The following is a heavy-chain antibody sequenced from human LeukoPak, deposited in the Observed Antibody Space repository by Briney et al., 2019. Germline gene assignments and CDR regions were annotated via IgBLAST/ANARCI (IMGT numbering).Heavy chain of an antibody. CDR1: GGSISSSSYY. CDR3: ARTTYYYDSGTSSFDY. Sequence: SETLSLTCTVSGGSISSSSYYWGWIRQPPGKGLEWIGSIYYSGSTYYNPSLKSRVTISVDTSKDQFSLKLSSVTAADTAVYYCARTTYYYDSGTSSFDYWGQGTLVTVSS. J-gene: IGHJ4*02. V-gene: IGHV4-39*07. D-gene: IGHD3-22*01. CDR2: IYYSGST.